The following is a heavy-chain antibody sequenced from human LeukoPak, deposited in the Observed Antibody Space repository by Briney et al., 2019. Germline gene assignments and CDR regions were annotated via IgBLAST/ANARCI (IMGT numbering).Heavy chain of an antibody. CDR3: AREGGPFRPLDY. Sequence: KSSETLSLTCGVSGGSISSTNWRTWVRQPPGKGLEWIGEVNVLGNTNYNPSLESRVTISIDKSENHVSLKLTSVTAADTAVYYCAREGGPFRPLDYSGQGTLVTVSS. CDR1: GGSISSTNW. CDR2: VNVLGNT. J-gene: IGHJ4*02. V-gene: IGHV4/OR15-8*02. D-gene: IGHD2/OR15-2a*01.